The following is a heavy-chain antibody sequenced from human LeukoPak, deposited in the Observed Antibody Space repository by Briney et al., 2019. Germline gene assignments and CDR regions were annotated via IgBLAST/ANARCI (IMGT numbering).Heavy chain of an antibody. V-gene: IGHV3-7*03. CDR2: IKEDESEK. J-gene: IGHJ4*02. D-gene: IGHD2-2*01. CDR3: ATGRYQYEI. CDR1: GFTFSRYW. Sequence: GGSLRLSCAAPGFTFSRYWMSWVRQAPGKGLEWVAKIKEDESEKYYVDSVKGRFTISRDNAKHSLYLQMNSLRAEHTAVYYCATGRYQYEIWGPGTLVTVSS.